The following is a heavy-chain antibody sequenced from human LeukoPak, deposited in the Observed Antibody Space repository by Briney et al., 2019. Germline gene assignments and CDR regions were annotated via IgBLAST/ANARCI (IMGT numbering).Heavy chain of an antibody. V-gene: IGHV1-18*01. CDR3: AIMDEVFDY. Sequence: ASVKVSCKASGYTFTSYGISWVRQAPGQGLEWMGWISAYNGNTNYAQKFQGRVTMTRNTSISTAYMELSSLRSEDTAVYYCAIMDEVFDYWGQGTLVAVSS. CDR1: GYTFTSYG. D-gene: IGHD2-8*01. CDR2: ISAYNGNT. J-gene: IGHJ4*02.